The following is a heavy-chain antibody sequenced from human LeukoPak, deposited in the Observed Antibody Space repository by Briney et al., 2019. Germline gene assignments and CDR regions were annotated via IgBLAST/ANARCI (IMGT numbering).Heavy chain of an antibody. CDR1: GYTFTSYY. J-gene: IGHJ3*02. CDR3: ALNYYDFWSGPPTYAFDI. V-gene: IGHV1-46*03. D-gene: IGHD3-3*01. CDR2: INPSGGST. Sequence: ASVKVSCKASGYTFTSYYMHWLRQAPEQGLEWMGIINPSGGSTSYAQKFQGRVTMTRDTSTSTVYMELSSLRSEDTAVYYCALNYYDFWSGPPTYAFDIWGQGTMVTVSS.